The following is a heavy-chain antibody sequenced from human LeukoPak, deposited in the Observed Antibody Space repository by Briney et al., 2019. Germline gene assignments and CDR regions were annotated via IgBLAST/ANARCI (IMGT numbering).Heavy chain of an antibody. CDR3: ARDYDILTGYSYHFDY. V-gene: IGHV3-21*01. CDR2: ISSSSSYI. CDR1: GFTFSSYS. D-gene: IGHD3-9*01. Sequence: GGSLRLSCAASGFTFSSYSMNWVRRAPGKGLEWVSSISSSSSYIYYADSVKGRFTISRDNAKNSLYLQMNSLRAEDTAVYYCARDYDILTGYSYHFDYWGQGTLVTVSS. J-gene: IGHJ4*02.